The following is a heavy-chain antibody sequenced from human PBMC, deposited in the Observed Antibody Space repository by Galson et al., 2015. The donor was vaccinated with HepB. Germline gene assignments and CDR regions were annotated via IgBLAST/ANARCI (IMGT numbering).Heavy chain of an antibody. CDR1: GFTFSDYY. CDR3: ARDTYDILTGFGGYFDY. Sequence: SLRLSCAASGFTFSDYYMSWIRQAPGKGLEWVSYISSSSSYINYADSVKGRFTISRDNAKNSLYLQMNSLRAEDTAVYYCARDTYDILTGFGGYFDYWGQGTLVTISS. J-gene: IGHJ4*02. D-gene: IGHD3-9*01. V-gene: IGHV3-11*06. CDR2: ISSSSSYI.